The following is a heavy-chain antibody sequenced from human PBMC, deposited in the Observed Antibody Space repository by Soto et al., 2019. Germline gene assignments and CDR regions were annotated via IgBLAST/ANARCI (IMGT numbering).Heavy chain of an antibody. CDR2: IFYSGIT. V-gene: IGHV4-30-4*07. CDR1: GGSISSCGCS. CDR3: ARVFTMVRGIYYYGMDF. J-gene: IGHJ6*02. D-gene: IGHD3-10*01. Sequence: SQTLSLTCAVSGGSISSCGCSWIWMPQQPGKGLEWIGCIFYSGITNYNPSLKSRVTISVDTSRNQFSLKLSSVTAADTAVYYFARVFTMVRGIYYYGMDFWGQGTTVIVSS.